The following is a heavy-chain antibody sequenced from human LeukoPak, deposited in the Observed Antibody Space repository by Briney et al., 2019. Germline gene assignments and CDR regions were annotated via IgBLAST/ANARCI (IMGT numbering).Heavy chain of an antibody. V-gene: IGHV1-69*04. Sequence: SVKVSCKASGGTFSSYAISWVRQAPGQGLEWMGRIIPILGIANYAQKFQGRVTITADKSTSTAYMELSSLRSEDTAVYYCARGDTAMDKEYYFDYWGQGTLVTVSS. CDR3: ARGDTAMDKEYYFDY. CDR2: IIPILGIA. D-gene: IGHD5-18*01. CDR1: GGTFSSYA. J-gene: IGHJ4*02.